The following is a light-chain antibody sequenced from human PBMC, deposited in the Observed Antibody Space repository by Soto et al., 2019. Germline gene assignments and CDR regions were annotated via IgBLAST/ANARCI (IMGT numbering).Light chain of an antibody. CDR1: QNINKW. V-gene: IGKV1-5*03. CDR3: QQYKSYST. Sequence: DIQMTQSPSTLSASVGDRVTITCRASQNINKWLAWYQQKPGKAPKLLIYEASTLEGGVPSRFSGSGSGTEFTLTISSLQPDDFATYWCQQYKSYSTFGQGTKVDNK. J-gene: IGKJ1*01. CDR2: EAS.